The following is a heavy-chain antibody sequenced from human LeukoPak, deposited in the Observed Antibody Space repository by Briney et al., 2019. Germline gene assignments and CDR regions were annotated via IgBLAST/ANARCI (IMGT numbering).Heavy chain of an antibody. CDR1: GYRFTTDY. CDR2: IYPDDSET. D-gene: IGHD3-22*01. V-gene: IGHV5-51*01. Sequence: GESLKISCKASGYRFTTDYIGWVRQMPGKGLEWMGIIYPDDSETNYSPSFQGQVSMSVDKSVTTAYLQWSSLKASDTAIYYCARQAYGSHFDAFDIWGQGTMVTVSS. CDR3: ARQAYGSHFDAFDI. J-gene: IGHJ3*02.